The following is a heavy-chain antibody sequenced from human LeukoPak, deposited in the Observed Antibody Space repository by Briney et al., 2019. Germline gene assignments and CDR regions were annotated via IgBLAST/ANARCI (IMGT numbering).Heavy chain of an antibody. CDR3: ARGGSSSWRIGYYFDF. D-gene: IGHD6-13*01. V-gene: IGHV4-59*01. J-gene: IGHJ4*02. CDR1: GGSISSYY. CDR2: IYYSGST. Sequence: SETLSLTCTVSGGSISSYYWSWIRQPPGKGLEWIGFIYYSGSTNYNPSLKSRVTISVDTSKNQFSLKLRSVTDADTAVYHCARGGSSSWRIGYYFDFWGQGTLVTVSS.